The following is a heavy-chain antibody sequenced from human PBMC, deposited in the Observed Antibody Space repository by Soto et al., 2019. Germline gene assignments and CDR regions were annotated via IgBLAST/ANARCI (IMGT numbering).Heavy chain of an antibody. Sequence: QVQLVESGGGGVQPGRSLRLSCVASGFTFSKYGLHWVRQAPGKGLEWVALISYDANRKNYADSVKGRITISRDNSKNTLYLQMNSLSAEDTAVYYCARSDIVLLTTPPFDYWGPGTLVTGSS. V-gene: IGHV3-30-3*01. CDR2: ISYDANRK. CDR3: ARSDIVLLTTPPFDY. J-gene: IGHJ4*02. CDR1: GFTFSKYG. D-gene: IGHD4-17*01.